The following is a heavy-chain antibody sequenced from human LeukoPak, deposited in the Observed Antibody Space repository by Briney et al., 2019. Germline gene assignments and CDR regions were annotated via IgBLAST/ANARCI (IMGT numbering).Heavy chain of an antibody. V-gene: IGHV3-23*01. CDR3: AKTTTGYSTGRYPGWPVDY. Sequence: GGSLRLSCAASGFTFSSYAMYWVRQAPGKGLEWVSGIFGSGGSAHYADSVKGRFTISRDNSKNTVYLQMNSLRAEDTAVYYCAKTTTGYSTGRYPGWPVDYWGQGTLVTVSS. D-gene: IGHD6-19*01. CDR1: GFTFSSYA. CDR2: IFGSGGSA. J-gene: IGHJ4*02.